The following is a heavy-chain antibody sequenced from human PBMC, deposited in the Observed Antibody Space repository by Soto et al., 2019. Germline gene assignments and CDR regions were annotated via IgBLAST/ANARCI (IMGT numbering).Heavy chain of an antibody. D-gene: IGHD2-2*01. V-gene: IGHV1-3*04. CDR2: INTGNGNT. CDR1: GYTFTNYA. J-gene: IGHJ6*03. Sequence: QVQLVQSGAEVEKPGASVKVSCKASGYTFTNYAVHWVRQAPGQRLEWMGWINTGNGNTRYSKKFKGRVSITRDTSARTAYMELSSLTSEDTATYFCARGHLAVVPVASSHYYMDVWGKGTTVIVSS. CDR3: ARGHLAVVPVASSHYYMDV.